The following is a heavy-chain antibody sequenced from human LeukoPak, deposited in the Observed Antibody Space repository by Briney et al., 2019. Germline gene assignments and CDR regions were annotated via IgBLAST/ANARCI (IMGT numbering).Heavy chain of an antibody. V-gene: IGHV1-8*02. D-gene: IGHD2-15*01. CDR2: MRPNSGET. CDR3: ARGYCSGGGCYTAEYLPH. CDR1: GYTFTNFE. J-gene: IGHJ1*01. Sequence: GASVKVSCKASGYTFTNFEINWVRQVAGQGLEWMGWMRPNSGETVNVQKSQGRVTMTRDISTSTAYMELTGLRSDDTAVYFCARGYCSGGGCYTAEYLPHWGQGTLVTVSS.